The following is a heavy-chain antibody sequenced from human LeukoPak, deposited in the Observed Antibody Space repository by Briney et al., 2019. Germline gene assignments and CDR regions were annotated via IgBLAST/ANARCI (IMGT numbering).Heavy chain of an antibody. D-gene: IGHD3-22*01. V-gene: IGHV4-39*07. J-gene: IGHJ1*01. CDR3: AISPPPHYYDSSGYYGFQH. CDR2: IYYSGST. CDR1: GGSTSSSSYY. Sequence: SETLSLTCTVSGGSTSSSSYYWGWIRQPPGKGLEWIGSIYYSGSTYYNPSLKSRVTISVDTSKNQFSLKLSSVTAADTAVYYCAISPPPHYYDSSGYYGFQHWGQGTLVTVSS.